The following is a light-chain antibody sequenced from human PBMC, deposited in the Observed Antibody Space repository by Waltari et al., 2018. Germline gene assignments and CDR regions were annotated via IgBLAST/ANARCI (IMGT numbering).Light chain of an antibody. J-gene: IGKJ4*01. Sequence: EIVMTQSPATLSLSPGERATLSCRASQSVTNNLAWYQQKPGQAPRLLIYRASTRATSIPARISGNGSGTEFTLTISSLQSEDFAFYYCQQYNNWPLTFGGGTKVEIK. CDR1: QSVTNN. CDR3: QQYNNWPLT. CDR2: RAS. V-gene: IGKV3-15*01.